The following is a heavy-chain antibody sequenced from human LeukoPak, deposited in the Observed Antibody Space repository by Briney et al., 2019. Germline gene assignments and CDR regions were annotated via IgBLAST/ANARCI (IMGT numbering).Heavy chain of an antibody. CDR3: AREEDDYGAQYYFDY. Sequence: GASVKVSCKASGGTFSSYTISWVRQAPGQGLEWMGRIIPILGIANYAQKFQGRVTITADKSTSTAYMELSSLRSKDTAVYYCAREEDDYGAQYYFDYWGQGTLVTVSS. CDR2: IIPILGIA. J-gene: IGHJ4*02. CDR1: GGTFSSYT. V-gene: IGHV1-69*04. D-gene: IGHD4-17*01.